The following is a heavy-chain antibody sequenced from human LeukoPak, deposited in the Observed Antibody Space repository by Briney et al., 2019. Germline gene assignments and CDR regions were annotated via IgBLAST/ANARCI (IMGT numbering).Heavy chain of an antibody. CDR3: ARGPPWYFDL. V-gene: IGHV3-48*01. CDR2: LSSSGSTI. D-gene: IGHD6-25*01. CDR1: GFMFSSHN. Sequence: GGSLRLSCVASGFMFSSHNMNWVRQAPGKGLEWISYLSSSGSTIYYEDSVQGRFTISRDNAKKSLYLQMNSLTAEDTAVYYCARGPPWYFDLWGRGTLVTVSS. J-gene: IGHJ2*01.